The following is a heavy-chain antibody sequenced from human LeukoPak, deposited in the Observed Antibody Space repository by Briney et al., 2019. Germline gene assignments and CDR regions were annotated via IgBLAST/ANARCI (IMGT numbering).Heavy chain of an antibody. Sequence: PGGSLRLSCAASGFTFSNYAMTWVRQAPGKGLEWVSGSSASGNSTYYVDSVKGRFTISRDNSKNTLYLQMNSLRAEDTAVYYCAKSGTGNYYSYFDYWGQGTLVAVSS. J-gene: IGHJ4*02. CDR1: GFTFSNYA. CDR3: AKSGTGNYYSYFDY. D-gene: IGHD1-26*01. V-gene: IGHV3-23*01. CDR2: SSASGNST.